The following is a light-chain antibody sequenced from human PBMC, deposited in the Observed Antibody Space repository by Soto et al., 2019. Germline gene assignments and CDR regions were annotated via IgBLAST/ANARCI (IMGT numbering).Light chain of an antibody. J-gene: IGKJ1*01. Sequence: DIQMTQSPSTLSASVGDRVTITCRASQSIDNWLAWYQQKPGKAPKLLIYAASTLETGVPSRFSGSGSGTEFTLTIKSLQPDDFATYYCQQFSSYSTFGQGTMVEIK. V-gene: IGKV1-5*01. CDR3: QQFSSYST. CDR1: QSIDNW. CDR2: AAS.